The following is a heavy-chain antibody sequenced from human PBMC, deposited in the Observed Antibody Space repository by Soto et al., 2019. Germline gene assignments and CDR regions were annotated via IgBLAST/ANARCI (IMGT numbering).Heavy chain of an antibody. D-gene: IGHD6-19*01. CDR3: ARDSSGWYPRDGMDV. Sequence: SHTRSLTCAISGYILSSSSAAWKLITQSPSRGLEWLGRTYYRSKWYNDYAVSVKSRITINPDTSKNQFSLQLNSVTADDTAVYYCARDSSGWYPRDGMDVWGQGTTVTVSS. V-gene: IGHV6-1*01. J-gene: IGHJ6*02. CDR2: TYYRSKWYN. CDR1: GYILSSSSAA.